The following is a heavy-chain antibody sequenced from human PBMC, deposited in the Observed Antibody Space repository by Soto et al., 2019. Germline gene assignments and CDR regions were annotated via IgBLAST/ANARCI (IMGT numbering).Heavy chain of an antibody. V-gene: IGHV1-69*06. CDR2: ITPSSGTA. D-gene: IGHD6-13*01. CDR3: ARDPPYSSSWYGGWFDP. J-gene: IGHJ5*02. Sequence: QVRLVQSGAEVKKPGSSVKFSCKASGGTFSSYAISWVRQAPGQGLEWIGGITPSSGTANYAQRFQDRVTITADKSTSTAYMELSSLRSEDTAVYYCARDPPYSSSWYGGWFDPWGQGTLVTGSS. CDR1: GGTFSSYA.